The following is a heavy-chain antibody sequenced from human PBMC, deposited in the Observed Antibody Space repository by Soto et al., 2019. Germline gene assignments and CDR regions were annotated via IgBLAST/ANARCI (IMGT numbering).Heavy chain of an antibody. Sequence: SETLSLTCTVSGGSITNSNWWSWVRLPPAKGLEWIGDIYHAGSTKYNPSLERRVTMSVDTSNYQFALTLTSVTAADTAVYFCARGPPIVGNTTPLESWGQGTLVTVSS. CDR2: IYHAGST. CDR1: GGSITNSNW. V-gene: IGHV4-4*02. J-gene: IGHJ4*02. CDR3: ARGPPIVGNTTPLES. D-gene: IGHD1-26*01.